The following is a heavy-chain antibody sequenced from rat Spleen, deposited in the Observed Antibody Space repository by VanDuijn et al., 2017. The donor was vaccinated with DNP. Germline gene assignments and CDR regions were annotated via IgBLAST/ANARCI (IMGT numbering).Heavy chain of an antibody. Sequence: QVQLKESGPGLVQPSQTLSLTCTVSGLSLTTNSVHWVRQPPGKGLEWVGAMWSGGSTDYNSTLKSRLSISRDTSKSQVFLKMNSLQTEDTGIYFCARDYYSSSFVYWGQGTLVTVSS. J-gene: IGHJ3*01. CDR2: MWSGGST. CDR3: ARDYYSSSFVY. D-gene: IGHD1-2*01. V-gene: IGHV2-1*01. CDR1: GLSLTTNS.